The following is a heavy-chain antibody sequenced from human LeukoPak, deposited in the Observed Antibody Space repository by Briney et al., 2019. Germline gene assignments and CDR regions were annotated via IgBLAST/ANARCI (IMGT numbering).Heavy chain of an antibody. CDR1: GSFSDHS. V-gene: IGHV4-34*01. CDR2: IDEKRRT. J-gene: IGHJ6*03. Sequence: SETLSLTCAVYGSFSDHSWSWVRQPPGKGLEWIGEIDEKRRTSYSPSLTSRVTMSVDTSKNQFSLKLSSVTAADTAVHFCARHGGPYSWYPYYYYYMDVWGKGTSVTVSS. CDR3: ARHGGPYSWYPYYYYYMDV. D-gene: IGHD2-15*01.